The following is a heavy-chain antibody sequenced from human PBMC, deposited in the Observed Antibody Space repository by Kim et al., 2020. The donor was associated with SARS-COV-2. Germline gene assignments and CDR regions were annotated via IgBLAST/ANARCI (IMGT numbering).Heavy chain of an antibody. CDR2: IKQDGSAT. V-gene: IGHV3-7*01. D-gene: IGHD3-22*01. Sequence: GGSLRLSCAASGFTFLTDYMTWARQAPGKGLEWVATIKQDGSATSYADSVKGRFTLSRDNANNALYLVMNSLRVDDTATYYCARKRYYYDTSYMGWFDLLGQGTLVTVSS. CDR1: GFTFLTDY. J-gene: IGHJ5*02. CDR3: ARKRYYYDTSYMGWFDL.